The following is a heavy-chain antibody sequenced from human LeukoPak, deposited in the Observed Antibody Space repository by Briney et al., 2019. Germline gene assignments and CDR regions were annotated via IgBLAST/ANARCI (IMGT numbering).Heavy chain of an antibody. CDR1: GGSISSYY. V-gene: IGHV4-59*12. CDR3: ARVRAGGNYYDSSGYYGGHYFDY. CDR2: IYYSGST. J-gene: IGHJ4*02. Sequence: SETLSLTCTVSGGSISSYYWSWIRQPPGKGLEWIGYIYYSGSTYYNPSLKSRVTISVDTSKNQFSLKLSSVTAADTAVYYCARVRAGGNYYDSSGYYGGHYFDYWGQGTLVTVSS. D-gene: IGHD3-22*01.